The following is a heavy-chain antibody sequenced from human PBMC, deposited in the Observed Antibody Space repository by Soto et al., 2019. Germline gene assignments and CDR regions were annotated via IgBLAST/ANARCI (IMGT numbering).Heavy chain of an antibody. D-gene: IGHD3-10*01. CDR1: GGSISSYY. V-gene: IGHV4-59*08. Sequence: SETLSLTCTVSGGSISSYYWSWIRQPPGKGLEWIGYIYYSGSTNYNPSLKSRVTISVDTSKNQFSLKLNSVTAADTAVYYCARQGSGSYYNALFDPWGQGTLVTVSS. CDR3: ARQGSGSYYNALFDP. J-gene: IGHJ5*02. CDR2: IYYSGST.